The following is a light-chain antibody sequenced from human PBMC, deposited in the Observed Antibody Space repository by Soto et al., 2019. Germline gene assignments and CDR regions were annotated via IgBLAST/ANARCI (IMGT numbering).Light chain of an antibody. CDR2: EVD. Sequence: QSVLTQPASVSGSPGQSITISCTGTGSDIGYFNYVSWYQQQPGKAPKLMIYEVDNRPSGVSIRFSGSKSGSTASLTISRLQAEDEADYYCKSYAVGSTYVFGTGTKLTVL. CDR1: GSDIGYFNY. CDR3: KSYAVGSTYV. V-gene: IGLV2-14*01. J-gene: IGLJ1*01.